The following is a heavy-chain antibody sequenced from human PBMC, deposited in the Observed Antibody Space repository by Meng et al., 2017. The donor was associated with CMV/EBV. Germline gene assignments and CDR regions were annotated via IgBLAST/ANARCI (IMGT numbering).Heavy chain of an antibody. CDR2: ISWDGGST. Sequence: GESLKISCAASGFTFDDYTMHWVRQAPGKGLEWVSLISWDGGSTYYADSVKGRFTISRDNSENSLYLQMNSLRTEDTALYYCAKDVGYCTNGVCYTDYFDYWGQGTLVTVSS. CDR3: AKDVGYCTNGVCYTDYFDY. CDR1: GFTFDDYT. V-gene: IGHV3-43*01. J-gene: IGHJ4*02. D-gene: IGHD2-8*01.